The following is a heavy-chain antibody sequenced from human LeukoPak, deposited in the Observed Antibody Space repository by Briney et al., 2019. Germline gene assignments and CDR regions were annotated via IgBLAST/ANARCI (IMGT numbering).Heavy chain of an antibody. J-gene: IGHJ6*02. CDR3: ASRNTYYYYGIDV. CDR1: GFTFSSYW. V-gene: IGHV3-74*01. CDR2: INSDASST. Sequence: GGSLRLSCAASGFTFSSYWMHWVRQAPGKGLVWVSHINSDASSTGYAGSVKGRFTISRDNAKNTLYLQMNSLRAEDTAVYYCASRNTYYYYGIDVWGQGTTVTVSS. D-gene: IGHD1-14*01.